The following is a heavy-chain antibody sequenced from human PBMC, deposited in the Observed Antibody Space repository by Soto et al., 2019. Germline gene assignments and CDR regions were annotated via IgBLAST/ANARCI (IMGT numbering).Heavy chain of an antibody. CDR1: GFTFSSYA. J-gene: IGHJ4*02. D-gene: IGHD1-26*01. Sequence: GGSLRLSCAASGFTFSSYAMSWVRQAPGKGLEWVSAISGSGGSTYYADSVKGRFTISRDTSNGIAYLQMNSLDIEDSVVYYCSGAESPDTAYFSLYWGQGTPVTVSS. V-gene: IGHV3-23*01. CDR3: SGAESPDTAYFSLY. CDR2: ISGSGGST.